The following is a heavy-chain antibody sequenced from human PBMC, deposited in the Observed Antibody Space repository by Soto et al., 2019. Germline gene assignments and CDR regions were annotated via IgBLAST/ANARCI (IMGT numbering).Heavy chain of an antibody. CDR2: ISGSGGST. Sequence: PGGSLRLSCAASGFTFSNNAMSWVRQAPGKGLEWVSGISGSGGSTYYADSEKGRFTISRDNSKKTLYLQMNSLRAADTAVYFCAKDRGTWITGTNDEWGQGTLVTVSS. J-gene: IGHJ4*02. V-gene: IGHV3-23*01. CDR3: AKDRGTWITGTNDE. D-gene: IGHD1-20*01. CDR1: GFTFSNNA.